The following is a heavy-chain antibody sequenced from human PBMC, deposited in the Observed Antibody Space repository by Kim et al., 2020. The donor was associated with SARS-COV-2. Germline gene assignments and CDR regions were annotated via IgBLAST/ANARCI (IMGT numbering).Heavy chain of an antibody. V-gene: IGHV4-31*03. CDR1: GGSISSDSYY. D-gene: IGHD3-10*01. J-gene: IGHJ5*02. Sequence: SETLSLTCTVSGGSISSDSYYWSWIRQHPGKGLEWIGYIYYSGSTYYNPSLKSRVTISVDTSKNQFSLKLSSVTAADTAVYYCARGKYGGDWFDPWGQGTLVTVSS. CDR3: ARGKYGGDWFDP. CDR2: IYYSGST.